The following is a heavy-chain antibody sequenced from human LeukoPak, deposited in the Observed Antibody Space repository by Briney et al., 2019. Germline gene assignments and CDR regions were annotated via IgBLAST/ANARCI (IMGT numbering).Heavy chain of an antibody. V-gene: IGHV1-46*01. CDR2: INPSGGST. D-gene: IGHD1-26*01. Sequence: ASVKVSCKTSGYIFTTYALNWVRQAPGQGLEWMGIINPSGGSTSYAQKFQGRVTMTRDTSTSTVYMELSSLRSEDTAVYYCARDLLVVGLDYWGQGTLVTVSS. CDR3: ARDLLVVGLDY. CDR1: GYIFTTYA. J-gene: IGHJ4*02.